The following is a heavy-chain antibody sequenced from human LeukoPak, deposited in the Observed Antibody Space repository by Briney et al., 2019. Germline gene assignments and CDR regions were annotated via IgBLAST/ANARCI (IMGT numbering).Heavy chain of an antibody. V-gene: IGHV3-23*01. J-gene: IGHJ4*02. CDR3: AKGSAAGRPYYFDY. CDR2: IDSTGAYT. Sequence: GGSLELPLAASGFSFTNKPMGWVGRPPGKGWEGASAIDSTGAYTWYADSVKGRFTISKDSSKTILYLQMNSLRAEDAAVYFCAKGSAAGRPYYFDYWGQGTLVTVSS. CDR1: GFSFTNKP. D-gene: IGHD6-25*01.